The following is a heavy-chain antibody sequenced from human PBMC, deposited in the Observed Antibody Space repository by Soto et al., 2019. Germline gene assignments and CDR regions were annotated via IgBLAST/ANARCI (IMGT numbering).Heavy chain of an antibody. V-gene: IGHV4-34*01. J-gene: IGHJ3*02. Sequence: QVQLQQWGAGLLKPSETLSLTCAVYGGSVSGANYYWSWIRQPPGKGLEWIGEMSHSGGTHFNPSRKSRVTIGVDTSTNQFSLKMSSVTAADTALYYCARVERGTATTVVDAFDIWGPGTMVTVSS. CDR3: ARVERGTATTVVDAFDI. CDR2: MSHSGGT. CDR1: GGSVSGANYY. D-gene: IGHD1-1*01.